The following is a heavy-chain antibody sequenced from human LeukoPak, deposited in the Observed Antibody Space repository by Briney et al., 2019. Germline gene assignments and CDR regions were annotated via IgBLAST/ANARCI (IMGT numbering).Heavy chain of an antibody. V-gene: IGHV3-9*03. CDR3: AKDNYYNGSGAFDI. D-gene: IGHD3-10*01. J-gene: IGHJ3*02. CDR1: GFTFDDYA. CDR2: ISWNSGSI. Sequence: GGSLRLSCAASGFTFDDYAMHWVRQAPGKGLEWVPGISWNSGSIGYADSVKGRFTISRDNAKNSLYLQMNSLRAEDMALYYCAKDNYYNGSGAFDIWGQGTMVTVSS.